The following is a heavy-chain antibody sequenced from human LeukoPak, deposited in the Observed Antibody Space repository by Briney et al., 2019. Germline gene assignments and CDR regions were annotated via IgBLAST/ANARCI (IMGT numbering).Heavy chain of an antibody. CDR2: INPNSGGT. J-gene: IGHJ5*02. D-gene: IGHD3-9*01. V-gene: IGHV1-2*02. CDR1: GYTFTGYY. Sequence: ASVKVSCKASGYTFTGYYTHWVRQAPGQGLEWMGWINPNSGGTNYAQKFQGRVTMTRDTSISTAYMELSRLRSDDTAVYYCARNDILTGSWFDPWGQGTLVTVSS. CDR3: ARNDILTGSWFDP.